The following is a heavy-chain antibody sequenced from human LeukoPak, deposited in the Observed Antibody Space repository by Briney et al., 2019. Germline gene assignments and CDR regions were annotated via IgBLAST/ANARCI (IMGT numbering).Heavy chain of an antibody. CDR1: GGSFSGYY. D-gene: IGHD2-2*01. J-gene: IGHJ6*04. CDR2: INHSGST. CDR3: ARGGSLIVVVPAAPYYYGMDV. Sequence: SETLSLTCAVYGGSFSGYYWSWIRQPPGKGLEWIGEINHSGSTNYNPSLKSRVTISVDTSKNQFSLKLSSVTAADTAVYYWARGGSLIVVVPAAPYYYGMDVWGKGTTVTVSP. V-gene: IGHV4-34*01.